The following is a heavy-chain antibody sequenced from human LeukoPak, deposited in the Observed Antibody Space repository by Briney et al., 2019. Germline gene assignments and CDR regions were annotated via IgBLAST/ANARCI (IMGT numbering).Heavy chain of an antibody. CDR3: CRSKFFDY. CDR2: IRSKAYGGTT. J-gene: IGHJ4*02. Sequence: AGGSLRLSCTASGFTFGDYAMTWFRQAPGKGLEWVGFIRSKAYGGTTEYAESVKGRFSISRDDSEGIVYLQMNSLKTEDTAVYYCCRSKFFDYWGQGTLVTVSS. V-gene: IGHV3-49*03. CDR1: GFTFGDYA.